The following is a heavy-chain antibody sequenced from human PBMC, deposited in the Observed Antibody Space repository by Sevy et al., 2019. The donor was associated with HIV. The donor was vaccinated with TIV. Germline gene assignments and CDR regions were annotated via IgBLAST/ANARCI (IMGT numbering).Heavy chain of an antibody. J-gene: IGHJ3*02. CDR3: ARERDYGDYLLSDALDI. D-gene: IGHD4-17*01. Sequence: GGSLRLSCAASGFTFSSYWMHWVRQAPGKGLVWISRINSDGSSTSYADSVKGRFTISRDNAKNTLYLQMNSLRAEDTAVYYCARERDYGDYLLSDALDIWGQGTMVTVSS. CDR1: GFTFSSYW. V-gene: IGHV3-74*01. CDR2: INSDGSST.